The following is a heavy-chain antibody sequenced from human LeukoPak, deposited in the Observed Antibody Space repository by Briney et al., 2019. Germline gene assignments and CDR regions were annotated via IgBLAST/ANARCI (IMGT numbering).Heavy chain of an antibody. V-gene: IGHV4-59*01. CDR1: GGSISSYY. CDR2: IYYSGST. D-gene: IGHD5-18*01. CDR3: ARDLGYSYGYGFDY. Sequence: PSETLSLTCTVSGGSISSYYWSWIRQPPGKGLEWIGHIYYSGSTNYNPSLKSRVTISVDTSKNQFSLKLSSVTAADTAVYYCARDLGYSYGYGFDYWGQGTLVTVSS. J-gene: IGHJ4*02.